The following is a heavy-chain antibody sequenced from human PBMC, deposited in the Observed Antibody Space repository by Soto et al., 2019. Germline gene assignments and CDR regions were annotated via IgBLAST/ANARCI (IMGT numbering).Heavy chain of an antibody. CDR3: ARGFPRNQPEYRSSAIVDY. J-gene: IGHJ4*02. CDR2: INHSGST. D-gene: IGHD6-6*01. CDR1: GGSFSGYY. V-gene: IGHV4-34*01. Sequence: SETLSLSCAVYGGSFSGYYWSWIRQPPGKGLEWIGEINHSGSTNYNPSLKSRVTISVDTSKNQFSLKLSSVTAADTAVYYCARGFPRNQPEYRSSAIVDYWGQGTLVTVSS.